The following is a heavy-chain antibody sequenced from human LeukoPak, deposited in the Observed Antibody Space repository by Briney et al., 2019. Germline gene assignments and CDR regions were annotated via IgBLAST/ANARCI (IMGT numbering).Heavy chain of an antibody. CDR2: IRYDGSNK. D-gene: IGHD3-10*01. J-gene: IGHJ4*02. CDR1: GFTFSTYG. CDR3: ARWDDYGSGGVY. V-gene: IGHV3-30*02. Sequence: GGSLRLSCAASGFTFSTYGMHWVRQAPGKGLEWVAFIRYDGSNKYYADPVKGRFTISKDNSKNTLYLQMNSLRAEDTAVYYCARWDDYGSGGVYWGQGTLVTVSS.